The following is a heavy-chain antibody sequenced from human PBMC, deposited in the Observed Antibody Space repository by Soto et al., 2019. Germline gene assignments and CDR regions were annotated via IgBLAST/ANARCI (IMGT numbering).Heavy chain of an antibody. CDR1: GGTFSSYA. J-gene: IGHJ3*02. CDR2: IIPNIGKT. D-gene: IGHD3-10*01. CDR3: ARGTVWFGELLTVFGLPVDAFDI. V-gene: IGHV1-69*13. Sequence: SVKVSCKASGGTFSSYAISWVRQAPGQGLEWMGGIIPNIGKTNYAQKIQGRVTITADASTSTAYMELRSLRSDDTAVYYCARGTVWFGELLTVFGLPVDAFDIWGQGTMVTVSS.